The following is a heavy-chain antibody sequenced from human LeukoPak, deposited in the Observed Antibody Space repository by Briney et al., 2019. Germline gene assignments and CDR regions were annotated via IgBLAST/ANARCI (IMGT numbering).Heavy chain of an antibody. D-gene: IGHD3-22*01. J-gene: IGHJ4*02. Sequence: KPSETLSLTCAVYGGSFSGYYWIWIRQPPGKGLEWIGEISHSGSTNYNPSLKSRVTISVDTSTKQFSLKLSSVTAADTAVYYCASWDSSGYYYDYWGQGTLVTVSS. V-gene: IGHV4-34*01. CDR1: GGSFSGYY. CDR2: ISHSGST. CDR3: ASWDSSGYYYDY.